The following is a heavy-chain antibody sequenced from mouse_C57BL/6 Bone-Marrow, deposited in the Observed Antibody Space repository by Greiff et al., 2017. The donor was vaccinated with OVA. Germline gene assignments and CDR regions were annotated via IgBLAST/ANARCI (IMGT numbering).Heavy chain of an antibody. D-gene: IGHD1-1*01. Sequence: VQLQESGAELVRPGASVTLSCKASGYTFTDYEMHWVKQTPVHGLEWIGAIDPETGGTAYNQKFKGKAILTADKSSSTAYMELRSLTSEDSAVYYCTRPFITTVVDDWYFDVWGTGTTVTVSS. CDR3: TRPFITTVVDDWYFDV. J-gene: IGHJ1*03. V-gene: IGHV1-15*01. CDR1: GYTFTDYE. CDR2: IDPETGGT.